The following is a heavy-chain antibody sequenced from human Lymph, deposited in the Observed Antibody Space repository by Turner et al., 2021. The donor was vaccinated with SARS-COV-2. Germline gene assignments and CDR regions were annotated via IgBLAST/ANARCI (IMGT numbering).Heavy chain of an antibody. CDR1: GSTFSSCS. V-gene: IGHV3-21*01. CDR2: ITSSSSYI. J-gene: IGHJ4*02. CDR3: ARGGRPPWQWLGLGNFDY. D-gene: IGHD6-19*01. Sequence: EVQLVESGGGLVKPGGLLRPSCAATGSTFSSCSMTWVRQAPGKGLEWVSSITSSSSYIYYADSVKGRFTISRDNAKKSLYLQMNSLRAEDTAVYYCARGGRPPWQWLGLGNFDYWGQGTLVTVSS.